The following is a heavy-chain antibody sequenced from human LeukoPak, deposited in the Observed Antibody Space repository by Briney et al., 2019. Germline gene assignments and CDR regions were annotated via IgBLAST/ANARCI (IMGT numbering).Heavy chain of an antibody. Sequence: ASAKIFCKASGYTFTSYGISCVRQAPGQGLEWLGGISAYSDNANYDQTPQGSVAMTTDTTSITAYKELGSMRSDDAAANYCAGGAAAGTAWYDSWGQGTLVTVSS. CDR1: GYTFTSYG. V-gene: IGHV1-18*01. CDR3: AGGAAAGTAWYDS. D-gene: IGHD6-13*01. J-gene: IGHJ5*01. CDR2: ISAYSDNA.